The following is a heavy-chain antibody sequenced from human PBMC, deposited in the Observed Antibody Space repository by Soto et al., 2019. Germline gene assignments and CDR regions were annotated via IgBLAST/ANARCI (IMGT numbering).Heavy chain of an antibody. V-gene: IGHV3-48*01. Sequence: QPGGSLRLSCAASGFTFSSYSMNWVRQAPGKGLEWVSYISGSSGTIYYADSVKGRFTISRDNAKNSLYLQMNSLRAEDTAVYYCAKDRIVATIGAFDIWGQGTMVTVSS. CDR2: ISGSSGTI. J-gene: IGHJ3*02. CDR1: GFTFSSYS. CDR3: AKDRIVATIGAFDI. D-gene: IGHD5-12*01.